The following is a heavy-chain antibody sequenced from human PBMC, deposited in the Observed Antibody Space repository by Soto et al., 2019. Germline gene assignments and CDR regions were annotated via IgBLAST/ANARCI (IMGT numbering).Heavy chain of an antibody. D-gene: IGHD1-1*01. CDR3: TSGVNWNDVSDY. J-gene: IGHJ4*02. CDR2: IYSSGRT. Sequence: PSETLSLTCTVSGGSISSYFWTWIRQPPGKGLEWIGYIYSSGRTNYSPSLKSRVTISVDTSKNQFSLKLRSVTAADTAVYYCTSGVNWNDVSDYWRQGTLVTVS. CDR1: GGSISSYF. V-gene: IGHV4-59*01.